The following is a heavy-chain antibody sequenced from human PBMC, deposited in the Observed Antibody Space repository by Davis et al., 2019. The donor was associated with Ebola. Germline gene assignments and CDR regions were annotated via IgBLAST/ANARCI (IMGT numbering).Heavy chain of an antibody. CDR2: IKQDGSEK. CDR3: TRAGGYCSSTSCYFGY. Sequence: GESLKISCAASGFTFSSYCMSWVRQAPGKGLEWVANIKQDGSEKYYVDSVKGRFTISRDNAKNSLYLQMNSLRAEETAVYSCTRAGGYCSSTSCYFGYWGQGTLVTVSS. V-gene: IGHV3-7*03. J-gene: IGHJ4*02. CDR1: GFTFSSYC. D-gene: IGHD2-2*01.